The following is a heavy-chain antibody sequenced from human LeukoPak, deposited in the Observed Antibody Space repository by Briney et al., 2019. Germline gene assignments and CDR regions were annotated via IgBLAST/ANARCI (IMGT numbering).Heavy chain of an antibody. Sequence: SETLSLTCAVSGVSISSGDYSWSWIRQPPGKGLEWIGYIYSSGNTLYNPSLRSRATISLDRSKNQFSLRLSSVTAADTAVYYRAADYGSGSYRFDYWGQGTLVSVSS. J-gene: IGHJ4*02. CDR1: GVSISSGDYS. D-gene: IGHD3-10*01. V-gene: IGHV4-30-2*01. CDR2: IYSSGNT. CDR3: AADYGSGSYRFDY.